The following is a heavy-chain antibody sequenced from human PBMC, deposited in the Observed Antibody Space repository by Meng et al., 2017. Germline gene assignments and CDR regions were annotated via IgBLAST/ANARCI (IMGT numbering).Heavy chain of an antibody. CDR2: ISHSGST. D-gene: IGHD4-17*01. J-gene: IGHJ3*02. CDR1: GYSISSGYY. Sequence: GSLRLSCTGSGYSISSGYYWGWIRQPPGKGLELIVSISHSGSTYYNPSLKSRVTISVDTSKNPCSLKLSPVTAADTAVYYCARADVDDYGDYFSSLDAFDIWGQGTMVTVSS. CDR3: ARADVDDYGDYFSSLDAFDI. V-gene: IGHV4-38-2*02.